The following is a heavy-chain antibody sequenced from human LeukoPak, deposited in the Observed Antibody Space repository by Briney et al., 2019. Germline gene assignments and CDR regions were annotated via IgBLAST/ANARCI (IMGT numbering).Heavy chain of an antibody. CDR3: ARGSTLIRGFDY. V-gene: IGHV4-31*03. CDR1: GGSISSGDYY. Sequence: SSETLSLTCTVSGGSISSGDYYWNWIRQHPEKSLEWIGYIFYSGSAYYNPSLKSRVTISVDTSKNQFSLKLNSVTAADTAVYYCARGSTLIRGFDYWGQGTLVTVSS. D-gene: IGHD3-10*01. CDR2: IFYSGSA. J-gene: IGHJ4*02.